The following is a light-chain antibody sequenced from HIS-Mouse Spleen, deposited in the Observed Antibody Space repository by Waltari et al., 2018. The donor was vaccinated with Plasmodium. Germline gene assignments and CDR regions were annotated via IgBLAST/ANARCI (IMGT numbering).Light chain of an antibody. J-gene: IGLJ3*02. CDR2: EDS. V-gene: IGLV3-10*01. Sequence: SYELTQPPSVSVSPGQTARITCSGDALPKHYAYWYQQKSGQAPVLVIYEDSKRPSGIPERVSGSSSGTMATLTISGAQVEDEADYDCYSTDSSGNHRVVGGGTKLTVL. CDR3: YSTDSSGNHRV. CDR1: ALPKHY.